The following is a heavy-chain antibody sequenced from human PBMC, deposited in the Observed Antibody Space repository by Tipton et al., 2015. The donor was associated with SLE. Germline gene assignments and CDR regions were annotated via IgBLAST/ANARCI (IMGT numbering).Heavy chain of an antibody. J-gene: IGHJ4*02. D-gene: IGHD5-24*01. CDR3: ARDRGTADGFDI. V-gene: IGHV4-39*07. CDR2: LYFCGST. CDR1: GGSISSSTYY. Sequence: TLSLTCTVSGGSISSSTYYWAWIRQPPGKGLEWIGSLYFCGSTYYNPALKSRVSASVDASKNQFSLKVTSVTAADTAVYYCARDRGTADGFDIWGQGTLVTVSS.